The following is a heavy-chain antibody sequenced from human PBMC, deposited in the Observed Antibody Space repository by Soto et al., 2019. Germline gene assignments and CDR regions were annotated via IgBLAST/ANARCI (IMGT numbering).Heavy chain of an antibody. V-gene: IGHV1-18*04. D-gene: IGHD2-2*03. CDR1: GYTFTSYG. CDR2: ISAYNGNT. CDR3: QRDGFCSSPSRDLYFHDFFGMDA. Sequence: ASVKVSSKASGYTFTSYGISWVRQAPGQGLEWMGWISAYNGNTNYAQKLQGRVTMTTDTSTSTAYMELRSLRSDDTAVYYCQRDGFCSSPSRDLYFHDFFGMDAWGQGITLTLS. J-gene: IGHJ6*02.